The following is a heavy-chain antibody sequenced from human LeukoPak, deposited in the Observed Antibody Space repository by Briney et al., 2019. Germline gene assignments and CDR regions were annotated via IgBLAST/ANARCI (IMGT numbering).Heavy chain of an antibody. Sequence: GGSLRPSCAASGFTFSSYAMHWVRQAPGKGLEWVAVISYDGSNKYYADSVKGRFTISRDNSKNTLYLQMNSLRAEDTAVYYCARDLRIWGQGTMVTVSS. CDR1: GFTFSSYA. J-gene: IGHJ3*02. V-gene: IGHV3-30-3*01. CDR2: ISYDGSNK. CDR3: ARDLRI.